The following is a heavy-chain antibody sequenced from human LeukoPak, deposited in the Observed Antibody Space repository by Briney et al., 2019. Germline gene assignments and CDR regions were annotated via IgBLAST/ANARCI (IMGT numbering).Heavy chain of an antibody. Sequence: GASVKVSCKASGGTFSSYAIIWVRQAPGQGLEWMGRIIPILGIANYAQKFQGRVTITADKSTSTAYMELSSLRSEDTAVYYCASLRDKSRDEKGYCSSTSCSYWGQGTLVTVSS. J-gene: IGHJ4*02. V-gene: IGHV1-69*04. CDR2: IIPILGIA. CDR3: ASLRDKSRDEKGYCSSTSCSY. CDR1: GGTFSSYA. D-gene: IGHD2-2*01.